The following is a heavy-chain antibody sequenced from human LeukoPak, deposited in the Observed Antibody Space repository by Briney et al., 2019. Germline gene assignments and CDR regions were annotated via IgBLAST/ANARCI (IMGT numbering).Heavy chain of an antibody. D-gene: IGHD5-18*01. V-gene: IGHV3-30*18. J-gene: IGHJ4*02. CDR1: GFTFSSYA. CDR2: MSYDGFNK. Sequence: GGSLRLSCAASGFTFSSYAMHWVRQSLGKGLEWVAVMSYDGFNKYYADSVKGRFTISRDNSKNTLYLQMNSRRAEDTAVYYCAKTKGYSYGYYFDYWGQGTLVTVSS. CDR3: AKTKGYSYGYYFDY.